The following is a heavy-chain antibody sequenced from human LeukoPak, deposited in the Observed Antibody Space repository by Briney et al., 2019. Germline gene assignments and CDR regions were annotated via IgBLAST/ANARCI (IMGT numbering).Heavy chain of an antibody. Sequence: ASVKVSCKASGYTFTGYYMHWVRQAPGQGPEWMGWISNYNGNTKYAQKFQGRVTMTTDTSTSTAYMELRSLRSDDTAVYYCARGIQLWFVFDYWGQGTLVTVSS. CDR3: ARGIQLWFVFDY. D-gene: IGHD5-18*01. J-gene: IGHJ4*02. CDR1: GYTFTGYY. CDR2: ISNYNGNT. V-gene: IGHV1-18*04.